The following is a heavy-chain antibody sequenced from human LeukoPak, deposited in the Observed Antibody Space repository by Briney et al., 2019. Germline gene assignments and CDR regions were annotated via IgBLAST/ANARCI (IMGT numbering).Heavy chain of an antibody. CDR2: IYYTGTT. Sequence: SETLSLTCNVSGGSISSTSYYWGWIRQPPGKGLEWLGNIYYTGTTYYNPSLKSRVTMSVDTSKNQFSLKLSSVTAADTAVYYCARAIGGWADYFDYWGQGTLVTVSS. CDR1: GGSISSTSYY. J-gene: IGHJ4*02. D-gene: IGHD3-16*01. V-gene: IGHV4-39*07. CDR3: ARAIGGWADYFDY.